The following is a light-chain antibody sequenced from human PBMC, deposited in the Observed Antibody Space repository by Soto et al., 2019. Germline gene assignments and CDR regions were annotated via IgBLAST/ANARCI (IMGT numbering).Light chain of an antibody. CDR3: SSYTSSSTRV. J-gene: IGLJ1*01. Sequence: QSALTQPASVSGSPGQSITISCSGTSSDVGGYNYVSWYQQHPGKAPKLMIYEVSNRPSGVSDRFLGSKSGDTASPTISGLQADDEADYYCSSYTSSSTRVFGTGTKVTVL. CDR1: SSDVGGYNY. V-gene: IGLV2-14*01. CDR2: EVS.